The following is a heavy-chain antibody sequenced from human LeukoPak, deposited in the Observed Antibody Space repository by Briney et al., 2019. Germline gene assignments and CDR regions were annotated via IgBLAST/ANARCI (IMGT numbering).Heavy chain of an antibody. V-gene: IGHV4-39*01. Sequence: SETLSLTCTVSGGSISSSSYYWGWIRQPPGKGLEWIGSIYYSGSTYYNPSLKSRVTISVDTSKNQFSLKLSSVSAADTAVYYCASDKAEGYYDSSGYPYWGQGTLVTVSS. D-gene: IGHD3-22*01. CDR3: ASDKAEGYYDSSGYPY. CDR2: IYYSGST. CDR1: GGSISSSSYY. J-gene: IGHJ4*02.